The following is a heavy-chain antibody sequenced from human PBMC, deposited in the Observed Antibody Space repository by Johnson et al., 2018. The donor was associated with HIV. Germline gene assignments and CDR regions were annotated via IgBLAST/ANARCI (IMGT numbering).Heavy chain of an antibody. J-gene: IGHJ3*02. CDR2: ISWNSGSV. V-gene: IGHV3-9*01. CDR1: GFTFDDYA. Sequence: VQLVESGGGLVQPGRSLRVSCAASGFTFDDYAMHWVRQTPGKGLEWVSGISWNSGSVGYADSVKGRFTISRDNAKNSLYLQMNSLRPEDTAFYDCAKDMVPWVGELPGACDTFDIWGQGTMVAVSS. D-gene: IGHD3-10*01. CDR3: AKDMVPWVGELPGACDTFDI.